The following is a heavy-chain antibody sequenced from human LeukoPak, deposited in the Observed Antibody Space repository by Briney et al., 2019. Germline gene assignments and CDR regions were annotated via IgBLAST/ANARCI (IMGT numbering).Heavy chain of an antibody. CDR2: ISGSGDST. J-gene: IGHJ4*02. Sequence: PGGSLRLSCAASGFTFSSYAMGWVRQAPGKGLEWVSAISGSGDSTYYADSVKGRFTISRDNSKNTLYLQMNSLRAEDTAVYYCAKGYDSSGYYYGDYWGQGTLVTVSS. CDR1: GFTFSSYA. V-gene: IGHV3-23*01. D-gene: IGHD3-22*01. CDR3: AKGYDSSGYYYGDY.